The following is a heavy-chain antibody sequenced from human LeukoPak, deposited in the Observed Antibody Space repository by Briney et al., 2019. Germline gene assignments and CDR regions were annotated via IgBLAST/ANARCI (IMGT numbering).Heavy chain of an antibody. D-gene: IGHD2-8*02. CDR1: GGSFSDYY. CDR3: ARDTVLDNSYYYYGMDV. J-gene: IGHJ6*02. CDR2: INHSGST. Sequence: PSETLSLTCAVYGGSFSDYYWTWIRQPPGKGLEWIGEINHSGSTNYNPSLKGRVTISVDTSKKQFFLRLSSVTAADTAVYYCARDTVLDNSYYYYGMDVWGQGTTVTVSS. V-gene: IGHV4-34*01.